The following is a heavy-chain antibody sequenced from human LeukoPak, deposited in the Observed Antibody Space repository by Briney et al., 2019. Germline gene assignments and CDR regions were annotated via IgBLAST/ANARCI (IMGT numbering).Heavy chain of an antibody. CDR3: ARVRTVAGNPSFFDY. D-gene: IGHD6-19*01. CDR1: GFTFSTYG. J-gene: IGHJ4*02. Sequence: GGSLRLSCAASGFTFSTYGMHWVRQAPGKGLEWVSFIRYVGINKYYADSVKGRFTISRDNSKNTLYLQMNSLRAEDTAVYYCARVRTVAGNPSFFDYWGQGTLVTVSS. CDR2: IRYVGINK. V-gene: IGHV3-30*02.